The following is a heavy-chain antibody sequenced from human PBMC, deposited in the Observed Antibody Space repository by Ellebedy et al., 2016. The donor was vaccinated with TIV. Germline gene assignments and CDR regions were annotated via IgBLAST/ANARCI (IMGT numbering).Heavy chain of an antibody. V-gene: IGHV3-23*01. CDR3: TKRAENWGFFDY. CDR1: GFIFSNYV. CDR2: MAEYDGRT. J-gene: IGHJ4*02. D-gene: IGHD7-27*01. Sequence: GESLKISCAASGFIFSNYVMAWVRQVPGEGLEWVSAMAEYDGRTFYADSVRGRFTISRDNSGNTLFLHMKSLSAEDTAIYYCTKRAENWGFFDYWGQGARVTVSS.